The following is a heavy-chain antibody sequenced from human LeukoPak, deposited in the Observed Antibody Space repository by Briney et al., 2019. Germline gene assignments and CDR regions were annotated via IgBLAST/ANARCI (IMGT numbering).Heavy chain of an antibody. CDR3: ARVSSADSGSYYYYYYYMDV. CDR2: ISSSSSYI. V-gene: IGHV3-21*01. Sequence: PGGSVRLSCAASGFIFNNYGMNWVRQAPGKGLEWVSSISSSSSYIYYADSVKGRFTISRDNAKNSLYLQMNSLRAEDTAVYYCARVSSADSGSYYYYYYYMDVWGKGTTVTVSS. J-gene: IGHJ6*03. D-gene: IGHD1-26*01. CDR1: GFIFNNYG.